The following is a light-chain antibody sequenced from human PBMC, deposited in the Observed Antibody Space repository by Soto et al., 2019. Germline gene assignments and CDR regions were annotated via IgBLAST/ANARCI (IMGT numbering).Light chain of an antibody. J-gene: IGKJ1*01. CDR2: KGS. CDR1: QSTSSW. CDR3: QQYNSNWT. V-gene: IGKV1-5*03. Sequence: DIQMTQSPSTLSASVGDRVTITCRASQSTSSWLAWYQQKPGKAPKLLIYKGSSLEGGVPSRFSGSGSGTDFTLTISSLQPDDFATYYCQQYNSNWTFGQGTRVEIK.